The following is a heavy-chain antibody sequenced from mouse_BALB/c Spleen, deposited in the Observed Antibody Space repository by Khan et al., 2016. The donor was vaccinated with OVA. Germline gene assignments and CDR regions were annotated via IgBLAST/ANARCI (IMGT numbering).Heavy chain of an antibody. V-gene: IGHV3-8*02. J-gene: IGHJ3*01. D-gene: IGHD2-14*01. Sequence: EVQLQESGPSLVKPSQTLSLTCSVTGDSITSGYWCWIRKFPGNKLEYMGYILYSGSTYYNPSLKSRISLTRHPSQNQYYLQLNSVTTEYTATYYCARSTYRYAFAYWGQGTLVTVSA. CDR3: ARSTYRYAFAY. CDR2: ILYSGST. CDR1: GDSITSGY.